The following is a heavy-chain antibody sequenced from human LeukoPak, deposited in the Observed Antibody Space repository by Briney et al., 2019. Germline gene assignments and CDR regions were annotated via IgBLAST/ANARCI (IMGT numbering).Heavy chain of an antibody. J-gene: IGHJ4*02. CDR3: ARENWAAAGFDY. Sequence: ASVKVSCKASGYTFTSYYMHWVRQAPGQGPEWMGIINPSGGSTSYAQKFQGRVTMTRDTSTSTVYMELSSLRSEDTAVYYCARENWAAAGFDYWGQGTLVTVSS. CDR1: GYTFTSYY. V-gene: IGHV1-46*01. D-gene: IGHD6-13*01. CDR2: INPSGGST.